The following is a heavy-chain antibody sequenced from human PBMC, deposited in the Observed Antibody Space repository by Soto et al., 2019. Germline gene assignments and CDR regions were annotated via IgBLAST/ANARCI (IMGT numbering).Heavy chain of an antibody. CDR1: GYTFTSYD. J-gene: IGHJ4*02. CDR3: ARDRSVGRYFDY. Sequence: ASVKVSCKASGYTFTSYDINWVRQATGQGLEWMGWMNPNSGNTGYAQKFQGRVTMTRNTSISTAYMELNSLRAEDTALYYCARDRSVGRYFDYWGQGTLVTVSS. D-gene: IGHD6-19*01. CDR2: MNPNSGNT. V-gene: IGHV1-8*01.